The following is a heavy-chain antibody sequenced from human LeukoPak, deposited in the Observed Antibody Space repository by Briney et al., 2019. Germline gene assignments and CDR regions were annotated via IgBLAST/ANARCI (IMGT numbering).Heavy chain of an antibody. J-gene: IGHJ4*02. CDR2: IYYSGST. V-gene: IGHV4-59*08. CDR1: GGSISSSY. Sequence: PSETLSLTCTVSGGSISSSYWSWIRQAPGKGLEWIGYIYYSGSTSYNPSLKSRVTISVDTSRNRFSLELTSVTAADTAVYYCARHASRYDSSGYYYFDYWGQGTLVTVSS. CDR3: ARHASRYDSSGYYYFDY. D-gene: IGHD3-22*01.